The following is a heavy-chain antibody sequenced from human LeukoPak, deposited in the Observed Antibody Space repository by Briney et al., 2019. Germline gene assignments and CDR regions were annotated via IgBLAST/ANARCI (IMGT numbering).Heavy chain of an antibody. J-gene: IGHJ4*01. D-gene: IGHD1-26*01. CDR2: IYDSAST. CDR1: GGSISSGNYY. Sequence: SETLSLTCTVSGGSISSGNYYWTWIRQLPGKGLEWIGYIYDSASTYYNPSLKSRVSMSADTSKNQFSLEMRSVTAADTAVYYCTRALDRGSFYRFDYWGQGTLVTVSS. CDR3: TRALDRGSFYRFDY. V-gene: IGHV4-31*03.